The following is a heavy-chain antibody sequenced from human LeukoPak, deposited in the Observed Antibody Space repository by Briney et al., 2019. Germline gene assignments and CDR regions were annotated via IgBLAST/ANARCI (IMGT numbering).Heavy chain of an antibody. J-gene: IGHJ4*02. CDR1: EFTFSSYA. CDR2: IGAGGATT. Sequence: GGSLRLSCAASEFTFSSYAMSWVRQAPGKGLEWVSAIGAGGATTYYADSVKGRFTISRDNSKNTLYLQRNSLRAEDTAVYYCALLTGYCTGDSCYNWGQGTLVTVSS. V-gene: IGHV3-23*01. D-gene: IGHD2-15*01. CDR3: ALLTGYCTGDSCYN.